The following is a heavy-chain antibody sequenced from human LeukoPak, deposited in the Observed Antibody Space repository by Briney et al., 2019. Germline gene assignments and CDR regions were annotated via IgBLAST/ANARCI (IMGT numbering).Heavy chain of an antibody. Sequence: SETLSLTCTVSSYSISSDYYWGWIRQPPGNGLEWIGYIYYSGSTNYNPSLKSRVTISVDTSKNQFSLKLSSVTAADTAVYYCARVIINWFDPWGQGTLVTVSS. J-gene: IGHJ5*02. V-gene: IGHV4-59*01. CDR3: ARVIINWFDP. CDR1: SYSISSDYY. CDR2: IYYSGST.